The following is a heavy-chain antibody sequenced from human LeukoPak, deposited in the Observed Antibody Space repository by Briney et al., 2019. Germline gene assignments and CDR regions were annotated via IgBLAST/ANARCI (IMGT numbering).Heavy chain of an antibody. J-gene: IGHJ6*02. D-gene: IGHD3-3*01. CDR1: GFTFSDYY. CDR3: ARDGGFDFWSGYYYYGMDV. Sequence: PGGSLRLSCAASGFTFSDYYTSWIRQAPGKGLEWVSYISSSGSTIYYADSVKGRFTISRDNAKNSLYLQMNSLRAEDTAVYYCARDGGFDFWSGYYYYGMDVWGQGTTVTVSS. V-gene: IGHV3-11*01. CDR2: ISSSGSTI.